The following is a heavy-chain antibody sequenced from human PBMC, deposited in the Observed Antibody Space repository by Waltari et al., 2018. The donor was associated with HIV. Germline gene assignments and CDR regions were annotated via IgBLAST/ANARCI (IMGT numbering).Heavy chain of an antibody. CDR2: ITAYNGNT. J-gene: IGHJ4*02. CDR3: ARGWDTLTDYYTVDY. Sequence: QVQLVQSGAEGNKPGPFVTVSCNASGYTFSHDGISWVRQAPGQGLEWMGWITAYNGNTNYAQKLQGRVTMTTDTSTSTADMELRRLRSDDTAVYYCARGWDTLTDYYTVDYWGQGTLVTVSS. D-gene: IGHD3-9*01. CDR1: GYTFSHDG. V-gene: IGHV1-18*01.